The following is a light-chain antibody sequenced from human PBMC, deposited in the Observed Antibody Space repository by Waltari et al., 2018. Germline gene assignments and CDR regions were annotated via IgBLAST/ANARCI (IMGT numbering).Light chain of an antibody. CDR3: QAWDSSTGV. J-gene: IGLJ2*01. Sequence: SYELPQPPSVSVSPGQTASITCSGDKLGDKYACWYQQKPGQSPVVVIYQDRKRPSGIPERFSGSKSGNTATLTISGTQAMDEADYYCQAWDSSTGVFGGGTKLTVL. CDR1: KLGDKY. V-gene: IGLV3-1*01. CDR2: QDR.